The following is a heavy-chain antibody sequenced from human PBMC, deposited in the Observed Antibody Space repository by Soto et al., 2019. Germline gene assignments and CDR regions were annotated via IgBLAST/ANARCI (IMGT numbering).Heavy chain of an antibody. CDR2: FDPEDGET. Sequence: GSVKVSCKCSGDTPTEFFIHRVRKAPGKGLEWMGGFDPEDGETIYAQKFQGRVTMTEDTSTDTAYMELSSLRSEDTAVYYCATYQMATSSGLDYWGQGTLVTVSS. CDR1: GDTPTEFF. V-gene: IGHV1-24*01. CDR3: ATYQMATSSGLDY. J-gene: IGHJ4*02. D-gene: IGHD6-19*01.